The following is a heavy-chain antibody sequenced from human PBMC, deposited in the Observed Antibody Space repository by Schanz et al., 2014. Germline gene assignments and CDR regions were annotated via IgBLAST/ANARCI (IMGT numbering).Heavy chain of an antibody. Sequence: VQVVESGGGVVQPGGSLRLSCSASGFTFSNHGMNWVRQAPGRGLEWVSSISPSSSYIYYADSAKGRFTISRDNAKNSLFLQMNSLSAEDTAVYYCAKVAPAATYLDSWGLGTLVTVSS. CDR1: GFTFSNHG. CDR3: AKVAPAATYLDS. J-gene: IGHJ4*02. V-gene: IGHV3-21*04. D-gene: IGHD2-2*01. CDR2: ISPSSSYI.